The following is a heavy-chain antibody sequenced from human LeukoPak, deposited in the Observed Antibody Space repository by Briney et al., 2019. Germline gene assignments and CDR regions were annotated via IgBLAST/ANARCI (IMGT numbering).Heavy chain of an antibody. D-gene: IGHD3-22*01. Sequence: ASVKVSCKASGYTFTGYYMHWVRQAPGQGLEWMGWINPNSGGTNYAQKFQGRVTMTRDTSISTAYMELSRLRSDDTAVYYCARDLDLLRDSSGYPDYYYYYMDVWGKGTTVTVSS. J-gene: IGHJ6*03. CDR1: GYTFTGYY. V-gene: IGHV1-2*02. CDR2: INPNSGGT. CDR3: ARDLDLLRDSSGYPDYYYYYMDV.